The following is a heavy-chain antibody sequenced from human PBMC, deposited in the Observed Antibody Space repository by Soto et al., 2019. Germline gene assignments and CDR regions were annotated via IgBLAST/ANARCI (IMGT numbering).Heavy chain of an antibody. CDR3: ARDHVGSYQADSFDP. CDR1: GYTFTTYG. D-gene: IGHD1-26*01. CDR2: ISPYDGDT. V-gene: IGHV1-18*01. Sequence: QVQLVQSGVEVKKPGASVKVSCKASGYTFTTYGISWVRQAPEQGLEWMGWISPYDGDTNYADTLQGRVTLTTDTSTTTAYMELRSLRSDDTAMYYCARDHVGSYQADSFDPWGQGTLVIVSS. J-gene: IGHJ5*02.